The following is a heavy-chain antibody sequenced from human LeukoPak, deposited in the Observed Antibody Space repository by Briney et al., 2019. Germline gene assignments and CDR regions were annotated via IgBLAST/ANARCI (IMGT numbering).Heavy chain of an antibody. Sequence: SETLSLTCTVSDGSISSSSYYWDWIRQPPGKGLEWIGSIYYSGSTYYNPSLKSRVTISVDTSKNQFSLKLSSVTAADTAVYYCARLVAGTAEYFQHWGQGTLVTVSS. J-gene: IGHJ1*01. CDR2: IYYSGST. CDR1: DGSISSSSYY. D-gene: IGHD6-19*01. V-gene: IGHV4-39*01. CDR3: ARLVAGTAEYFQH.